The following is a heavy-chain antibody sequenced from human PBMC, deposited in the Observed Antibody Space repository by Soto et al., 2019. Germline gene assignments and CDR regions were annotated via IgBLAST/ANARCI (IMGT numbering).Heavy chain of an antibody. J-gene: IGHJ6*02. CDR1: GYTFTSYG. V-gene: IGHV1-18*04. CDR3: ARGTVVVAATHYYYDYGMDV. CDR2: ISAYNGNT. Sequence: QVQLVQSGAEVKKPWASVKVSCKASGYTFTSYGLSWVRQAPGQGLEWMGWISAYNGNTNYAQKLQGRVTMTTDTSTSTAYMELRSLRSDDTAVYYCARGTVVVAATHYYYDYGMDVWGQGTTVTVSS. D-gene: IGHD2-15*01.